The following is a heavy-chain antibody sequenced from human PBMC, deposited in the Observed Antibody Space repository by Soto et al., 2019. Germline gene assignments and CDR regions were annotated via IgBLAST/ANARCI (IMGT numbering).Heavy chain of an antibody. CDR3: ARGDYHDATGPFSDAFDV. CDR2: IKQDGSQK. CDR1: GFTFSNYW. Sequence: EVQLVESGGGLVQPGGSLRLSCAASGFTFSNYWMSWVRQAPGKGLEWVANIKQDGSQKWYVDSVKGRFTISRDNAKRSLFLQMNGLRLEDTAMYYCARGDYHDATGPFSDAFDVWGQGTMVTVSS. J-gene: IGHJ3*01. V-gene: IGHV3-7*04. D-gene: IGHD3-22*01.